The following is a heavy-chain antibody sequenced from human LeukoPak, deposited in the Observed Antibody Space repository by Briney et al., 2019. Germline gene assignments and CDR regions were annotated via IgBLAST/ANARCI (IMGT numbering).Heavy chain of an antibody. Sequence: SETLSLTGTVSGGSSNNYYWSWIRQPAGKGLEWIGRIYTRGSTNYNPSLKSRVTMSVDTSKNQFSLKLSSVTAADTAVYYCARGRYCSADICSGGDAFDIWGQGTMVSVSS. CDR1: GGSSNNYY. CDR3: ARGRYCSADICSGGDAFDI. J-gene: IGHJ3*02. CDR2: IYTRGST. D-gene: IGHD2-15*01. V-gene: IGHV4-4*07.